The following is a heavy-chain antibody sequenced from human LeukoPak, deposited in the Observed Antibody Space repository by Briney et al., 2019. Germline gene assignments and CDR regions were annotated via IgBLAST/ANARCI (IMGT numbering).Heavy chain of an antibody. J-gene: IGHJ4*02. D-gene: IGHD6-19*01. Sequence: GGSLRLSCAASGFTVSNTYMSWVRQAPGKGLEWVSIIYSDGRTYYADFVRGRFTISRDNSKNTMYLQMNSLRAEDTAVYYCASGGGYSSAWHSSDYWGQGTLVTVSS. CDR2: IYSDGRT. CDR3: ASGGGYSSAWHSSDY. V-gene: IGHV3-53*01. CDR1: GFTVSNTY.